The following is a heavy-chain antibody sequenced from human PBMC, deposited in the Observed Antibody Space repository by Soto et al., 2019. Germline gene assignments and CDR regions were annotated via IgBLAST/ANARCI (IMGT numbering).Heavy chain of an antibody. CDR2: IKQDGSDK. CDR3: AGGVGWYSHL. CDR1: GFTFSRYW. J-gene: IGHJ2*01. Sequence: EVQLVESGGGLVQPGGSLRLSCEASGFTFSRYWMNWVRQAPGRGLEWVANIKQDGSDKNYLDSVRGRLTLSRDNAKNTLYFQMDSLRDEDTAVYYCAGGVGWYSHLWGRGTLVTVAS. V-gene: IGHV3-7*01.